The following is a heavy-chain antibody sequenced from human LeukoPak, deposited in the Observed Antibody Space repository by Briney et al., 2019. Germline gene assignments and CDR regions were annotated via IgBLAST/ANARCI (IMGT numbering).Heavy chain of an antibody. V-gene: IGHV4-39*01. CDR3: ASNYYDILTGYFPWDY. CDR2: IYYSGST. J-gene: IGHJ4*02. Sequence: SETLSLTCTVSGGSISSSSYYWGWIRQPPGKGLEWIGSIYYSGSTYYNPSLKSRVTISVDTSKNQFSLKLSSVTAADTAVYYCASNYYDILTGYFPWDYWGQGTLVTVSS. CDR1: GGSISSSSYY. D-gene: IGHD3-9*01.